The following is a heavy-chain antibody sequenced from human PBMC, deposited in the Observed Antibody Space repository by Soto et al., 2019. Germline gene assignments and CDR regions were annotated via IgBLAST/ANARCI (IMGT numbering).Heavy chain of an antibody. D-gene: IGHD2-2*01. CDR3: VRGDPGACSSTSCSYAFDL. CDR1: GGSISSGDYY. CDR2: IYYSGST. J-gene: IGHJ3*01. Sequence: QVQLQESGPGLVKPSQTLSLTCTVSGGSISSGDYYWNWIRQPPGKGLEWIGSIYYSGSTYYSPSLKSRVTISVGTSKNHVSLKLRSVTAADTAVYYCVRGDPGACSSTSCSYAFDLFGRGTMVAVSS. V-gene: IGHV4-30-4*01.